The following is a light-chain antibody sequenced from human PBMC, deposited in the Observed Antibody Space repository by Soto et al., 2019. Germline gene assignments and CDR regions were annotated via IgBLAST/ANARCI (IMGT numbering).Light chain of an antibody. V-gene: IGKV3-15*01. CDR3: RQYNNWPQG. J-gene: IGKJ2*01. CDR1: QSVSSN. Sequence: EIVMTQSPATLSVSPGERATLSCRASQSVSSNLAWYQQKPGQAPRLLIYGASTRATGIPARFSGSGSGTEFTLTISSLQSEDFAVDYCRQYNNWPQGFGQGTKLEIK. CDR2: GAS.